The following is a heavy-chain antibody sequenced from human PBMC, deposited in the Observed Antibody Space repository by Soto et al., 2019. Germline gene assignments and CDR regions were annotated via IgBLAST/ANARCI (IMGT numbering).Heavy chain of an antibody. CDR1: GYTFTSYY. CDR3: ARDTAMVTNYYYYGMDV. V-gene: IGHV1-46*01. CDR2: INPSGGST. J-gene: IGHJ6*02. D-gene: IGHD5-18*01. Sequence: SCKASGYTFTSYYMHWVRQAPGQGLEWMGIINPSGGSTSYAQKFQGRVTMTRDTSTSTVYMELSSLRSEDTAVYYCARDTAMVTNYYYYGMDVWGQGTTVTVSS.